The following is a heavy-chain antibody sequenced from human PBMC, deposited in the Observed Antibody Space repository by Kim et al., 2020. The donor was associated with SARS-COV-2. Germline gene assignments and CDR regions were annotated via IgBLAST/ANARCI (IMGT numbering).Heavy chain of an antibody. D-gene: IGHD7-27*01. CDR3: ARESTGGLDYFDY. V-gene: IGHV6-1*01. CDR1: GDSVSSYNAA. CDR2: TYYRSKWFN. Sequence: SQTLSLTCVISGDSVSSYNAAWNWIRQSPSRGLEWLGRTYYRSKWFNDYAVSVRSRITINSDTSKNQFSLRLNSAIPEDTAVYYCARESTGGLDYFDYSGQGTLVTVSS. J-gene: IGHJ4*02.